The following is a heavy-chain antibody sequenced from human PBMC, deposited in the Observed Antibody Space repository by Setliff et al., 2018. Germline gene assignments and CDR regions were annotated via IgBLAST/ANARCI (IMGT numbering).Heavy chain of an antibody. V-gene: IGHV7-4-1*02. CDR2: INTNTGNP. J-gene: IGHJ3*02. CDR3: AREGDYDYVWGSYRSSDAFDI. CDR1: GGTFSSYA. Sequence: ASVKVSCKASGGTFSSYASSWVRQAPGQGLEWMGWINTNTGNPTCAQGFTGRFVFSLDTSVSTAYLQISSLKAEDTAVYYCAREGDYDYVWGSYRSSDAFDIWGQGTMVTVSS. D-gene: IGHD3-16*02.